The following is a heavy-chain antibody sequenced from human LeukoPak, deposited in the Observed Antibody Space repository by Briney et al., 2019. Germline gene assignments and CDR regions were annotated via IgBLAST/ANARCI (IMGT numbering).Heavy chain of an antibody. CDR3: ARSGRALNWFDP. CDR2: IYYSGST. V-gene: IGHV4-59*01. CDR1: GGSISSYY. Sequence: SETLSLTCTVSGGSISSYYWSWIRQPPGKGLEWIGYIYYSGSTNYNPSLKSRVTISVDTSKNQFSLKLSSVTAADTAVYYCARSGRALNWFDPWGQGTLVTVPP. D-gene: IGHD7-27*01. J-gene: IGHJ5*02.